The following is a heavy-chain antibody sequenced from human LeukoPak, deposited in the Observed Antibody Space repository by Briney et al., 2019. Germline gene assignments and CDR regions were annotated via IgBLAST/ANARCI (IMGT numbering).Heavy chain of an antibody. Sequence: GGSLRLSCAASEFTFSSYAMSWVRQAPGKGLEWVSAISDSGGSTYYADSVKGRFTISRDNSKNTVYLQMNSLRAEDTAVYYCAKDRRACSSSSCYYRFDCWGQGTLVTVSS. CDR2: ISDSGGST. J-gene: IGHJ4*02. D-gene: IGHD2-2*01. CDR1: EFTFSSYA. V-gene: IGHV3-23*01. CDR3: AKDRRACSSSSCYYRFDC.